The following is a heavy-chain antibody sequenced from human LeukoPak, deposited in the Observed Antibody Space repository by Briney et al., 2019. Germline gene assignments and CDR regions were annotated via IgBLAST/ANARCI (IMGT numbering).Heavy chain of an antibody. J-gene: IGHJ6*03. V-gene: IGHV4-59*01. CDR3: ARFRSAVAGTYNYYYLDV. CDR1: DGSISIYY. CDR2: VSYSGTT. D-gene: IGHD6-19*01. Sequence: SETLSLTCTVSDGSISIYYWSWIRLPPGKGLEYIGYVSYSGTTNYNPSLKSRLTISLDTSKNQISLRLSSVTATDTAVSYCARFRSAVAGTYNYYYLDVWGKGTTVTVSS.